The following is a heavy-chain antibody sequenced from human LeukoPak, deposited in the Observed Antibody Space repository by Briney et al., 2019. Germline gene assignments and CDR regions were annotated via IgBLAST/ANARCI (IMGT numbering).Heavy chain of an antibody. Sequence: GGSLRLSRAASGFTFSIYAMNWVRQAPGKGLEWVSGISSSGGSTYYADSVKGRFTISRDNPKNTLFLQMNSLRAEDTAVYYCAKDQYQLLYLFDYWGPGTLVTVSS. CDR3: AKDQYQLLYLFDY. D-gene: IGHD2-2*01. J-gene: IGHJ4*02. CDR1: GFTFSIYA. CDR2: ISSSGGST. V-gene: IGHV3-23*01.